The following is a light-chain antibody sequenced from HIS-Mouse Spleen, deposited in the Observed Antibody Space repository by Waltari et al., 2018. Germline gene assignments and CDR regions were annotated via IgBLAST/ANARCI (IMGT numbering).Light chain of an antibody. Sequence: EIVLTQSPATLSLSPGERATLSCRASQTVSSYVAWYQQKPGQAPRLLIYDASNKATGIPARLSGSVSGTDFTLTISSLEPEDFAVYYCQQRSNWPPFTFGPGTKVDIK. V-gene: IGKV3-11*01. CDR3: QQRSNWPPFT. CDR2: DAS. J-gene: IGKJ3*01. CDR1: QTVSSY.